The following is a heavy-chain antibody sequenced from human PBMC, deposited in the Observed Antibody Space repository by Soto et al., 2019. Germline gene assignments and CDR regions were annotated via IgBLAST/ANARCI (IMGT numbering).Heavy chain of an antibody. Sequence: SLSVTCTVIGDSFSSNNYYWSWILQRPGKGLEWIGYIHYSGDSYDNPALTSRITMSMDVSKNQFSLNLRSVTAADTAIYYCARDVNDSSGSQGFDYWGQGTLVTVSS. CDR1: GDSFSSNNYY. CDR3: ARDVNDSSGSQGFDY. CDR2: IHYSGDS. D-gene: IGHD3-22*01. J-gene: IGHJ4*02. V-gene: IGHV4-31*03.